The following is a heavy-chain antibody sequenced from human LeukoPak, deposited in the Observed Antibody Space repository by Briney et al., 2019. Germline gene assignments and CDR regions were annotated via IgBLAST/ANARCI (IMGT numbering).Heavy chain of an antibody. CDR3: ARGGKQQLDFDY. CDR1: GGSFSGYY. Sequence: PSETLSLTCAVYGGSFSGYYWSWIRQPPGKGLEWIGRIYTSGSTNYNPSLKSRVTMSVDTSKNQFSLKLSSVTAADTAVYYCARGGKQQLDFDYWGQGTLVTVSS. CDR2: IYTSGST. D-gene: IGHD6-13*01. V-gene: IGHV4-59*10. J-gene: IGHJ4*02.